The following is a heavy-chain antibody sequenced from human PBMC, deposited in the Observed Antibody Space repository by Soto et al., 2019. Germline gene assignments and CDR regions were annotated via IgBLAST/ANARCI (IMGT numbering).Heavy chain of an antibody. V-gene: IGHV3-33*01. J-gene: IGHJ6*02. Sequence: GGSLRLSCAASGFTFSSYGMHWVRQAPGKGLEWVAVIWYDGSNKYYADSVKGRFTISRDNSKNTLYLQMNSLRAEDTAVYYCARDHRVPGYYYYGMDVWGQGTTVTVSS. CDR1: GFTFSSYG. CDR2: IWYDGSNK. CDR3: ARDHRVPGYYYYGMDV.